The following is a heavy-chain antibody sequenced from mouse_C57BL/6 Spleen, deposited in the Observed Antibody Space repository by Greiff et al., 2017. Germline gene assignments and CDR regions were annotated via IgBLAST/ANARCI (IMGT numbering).Heavy chain of an antibody. V-gene: IGHV5-17*01. CDR1: GFTFSDYG. Sequence: EVHLVESGGGLVKPGGSLKLSCAASGFTFSDYGMHWVRQAPEKGLEWVAYISSGSSTIYYADTVKGRFTISRDNAKNTLFLQMTSLRSEDTAMYYCARKEGAYYSNHWYFDVWGTGTTVTVSS. J-gene: IGHJ1*03. D-gene: IGHD2-5*01. CDR2: ISSGSSTI. CDR3: ARKEGAYYSNHWYFDV.